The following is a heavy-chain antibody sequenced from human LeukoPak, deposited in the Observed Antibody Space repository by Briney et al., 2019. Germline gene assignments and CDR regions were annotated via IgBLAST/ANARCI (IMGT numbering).Heavy chain of an antibody. D-gene: IGHD3-3*01. Sequence: SQTLSLTCTVSGGSISNGSYYWSWIRQPAGKGLEWIGRIYISGSASYNPSLKSRVTFSVDTSKNQFSLKLTSVTAADTAVYYCARVYDFWSGYFYYYYMDVWGKGTTVTVSS. CDR2: IYISGSA. CDR3: ARVYDFWSGYFYYYYMDV. J-gene: IGHJ6*03. CDR1: GGSISNGSYY. V-gene: IGHV4-61*02.